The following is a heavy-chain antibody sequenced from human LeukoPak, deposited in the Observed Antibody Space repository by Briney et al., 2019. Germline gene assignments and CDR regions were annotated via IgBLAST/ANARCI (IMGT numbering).Heavy chain of an antibody. V-gene: IGHV1-3*01. D-gene: IGHD5-18*01. J-gene: IGHJ4*02. Sequence: ASVKVSCKASGYTFTTYAMRWVRQAPGQRLEWMGWINAGNGNTKYSQKFQARVTITRDTSASTAYMELSSLRSEDTAVYYCASSDTAHDHFDYWGQGTLVTVSS. CDR3: ASSDTAHDHFDY. CDR2: INAGNGNT. CDR1: GYTFTTYA.